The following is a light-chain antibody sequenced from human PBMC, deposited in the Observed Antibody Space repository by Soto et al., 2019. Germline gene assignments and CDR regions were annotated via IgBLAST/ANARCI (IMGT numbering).Light chain of an antibody. CDR3: QQRSNWRRT. Sequence: EIVLTQSPATLSLSPGERATLSCRASQSVSSYLAWYQQKPGQAPRLLIYDASNRATGIPARFSGSGSGTDFTPTISSLEPEDFAVYYCQQRSNWRRTFGGGTKVDIK. CDR2: DAS. J-gene: IGKJ4*01. V-gene: IGKV3-11*01. CDR1: QSVSSY.